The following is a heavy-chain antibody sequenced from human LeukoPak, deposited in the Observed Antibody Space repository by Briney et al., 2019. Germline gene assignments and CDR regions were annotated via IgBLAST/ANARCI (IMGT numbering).Heavy chain of an antibody. D-gene: IGHD3-16*01. Sequence: PSETLSLTCTVSGYSINSGYFWGWIRQPPGKGLEWIATISHSGSTYFNPSLKSRVTISGDTSQNQFSLRLTSVTAADTAVYYCARMNQVMATFDYWGQGTLVTVSS. J-gene: IGHJ4*02. CDR2: ISHSGST. CDR3: ARMNQVMATFDY. V-gene: IGHV4-38-2*02. CDR1: GYSINSGYF.